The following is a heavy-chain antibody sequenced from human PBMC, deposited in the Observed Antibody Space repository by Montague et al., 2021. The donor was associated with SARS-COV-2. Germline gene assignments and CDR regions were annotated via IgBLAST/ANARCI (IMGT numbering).Heavy chain of an antibody. J-gene: IGHJ5*02. CDR2: INHSGII. CDR3: ARTGEQLLLTGWFDP. Sequence: SQTLSLTCGVHSGSLGTYYWSWIRQPPGKGLEWIGEINHSGIINSNPSLKSRVTISVDTSKNQVSLKLNSVTAADTAVYYCARTGEQLLLTGWFDPWGQGTLVTVSS. CDR1: SGSLGTYY. V-gene: IGHV4-34*01. D-gene: IGHD3-9*01.